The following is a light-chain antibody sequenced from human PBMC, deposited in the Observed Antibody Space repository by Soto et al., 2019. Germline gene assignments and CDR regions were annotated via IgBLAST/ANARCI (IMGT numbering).Light chain of an antibody. V-gene: IGKV1-27*01. J-gene: IGKJ3*01. CDR1: QGSTKY. Sequence: DIQMTQSPSSLSASVGDRVTITCRASQGSTKYLAWYQQKPGKVPNLLIYTASTLPSGVTSRFSGNGYGTAFTVTISSMQSEDVATYYCQKYNSAQYTFGPGTNVDI. CDR2: TAS. CDR3: QKYNSAQYT.